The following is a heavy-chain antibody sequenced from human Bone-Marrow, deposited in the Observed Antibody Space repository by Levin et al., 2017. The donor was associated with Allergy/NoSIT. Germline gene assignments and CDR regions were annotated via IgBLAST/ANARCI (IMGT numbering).Heavy chain of an antibody. J-gene: IGHJ4*02. Sequence: GESLKISCKGSGYSFTSYWIGWVRQMPGKGLEWMGIIYPGDSDTTYSPSFQGQVTISADKSITTAYQQWSSLKASDTAMYYCARVKHATTGLGSFDYWGQGTLVTVSS. CDR1: GYSFTSYW. D-gene: IGHD3/OR15-3a*01. V-gene: IGHV5-51*01. CDR3: ARVKHATTGLGSFDY. CDR2: IYPGDSDT.